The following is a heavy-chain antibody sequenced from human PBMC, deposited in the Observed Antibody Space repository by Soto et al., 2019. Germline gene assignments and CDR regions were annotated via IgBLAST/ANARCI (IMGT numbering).Heavy chain of an antibody. CDR1: GFPFGSRA. Sequence: GGSLRLSCAASGFPFGSRAMSWVRQAPGKGLEWVSLVSGNGGTTNYADSVKGRFTISRDNSQKTLYLQMNSLRAEDTAIYYCAKGKAHTLFGVDTLFDYWGQGTLVTVSS. V-gene: IGHV3-23*01. CDR3: AKGKAHTLFGVDTLFDY. D-gene: IGHD3-3*01. CDR2: VSGNGGTT. J-gene: IGHJ4*02.